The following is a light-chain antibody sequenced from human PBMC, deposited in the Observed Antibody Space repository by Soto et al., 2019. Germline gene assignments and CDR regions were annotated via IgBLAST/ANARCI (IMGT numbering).Light chain of an antibody. CDR1: QSVRNY. Sequence: IVMTQSPATLSVSPGERATLSCMASQSVRNYLAWYQQRPGQAPRLLIFGASTRATDTPARFSGSGTGTEFTLTISSLQSEDFAVYYCQQYNNWPRTFGQGTKVEIK. J-gene: IGKJ1*01. CDR3: QQYNNWPRT. V-gene: IGKV3-15*01. CDR2: GAS.